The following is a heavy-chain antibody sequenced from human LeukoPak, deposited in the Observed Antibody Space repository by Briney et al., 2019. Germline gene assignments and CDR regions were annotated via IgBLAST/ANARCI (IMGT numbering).Heavy chain of an antibody. CDR3: ARETTMTVIGE. J-gene: IGHJ4*02. D-gene: IGHD3-22*01. Sequence: GASVKVSCKASGGTFSSYAISWVRQAPGQGLEWMGGTIPIFGTANYAQKFQGRVTITADESTSTAYMELSSLRSEDTAVYYCARETTMTVIGEWGQGTLVTVSS. CDR1: GGTFSSYA. V-gene: IGHV1-69*13. CDR2: TIPIFGTA.